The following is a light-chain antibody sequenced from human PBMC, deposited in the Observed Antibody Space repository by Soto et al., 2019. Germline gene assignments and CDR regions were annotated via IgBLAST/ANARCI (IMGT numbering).Light chain of an antibody. CDR3: SSHGGSNNFYV. CDR1: SSDVGAYNY. J-gene: IGLJ1*01. CDR2: EVS. V-gene: IGLV2-8*01. Sequence: LTHPPSASVSPGQSITISCTGTSSDVGAYNYVAWYQQHPGKAPKLMIHEVSKRPSGVPDRFSASKSGNTASLTVSGLQAEDEADYYCSSHGGSNNFYVFGTGTKVTVL.